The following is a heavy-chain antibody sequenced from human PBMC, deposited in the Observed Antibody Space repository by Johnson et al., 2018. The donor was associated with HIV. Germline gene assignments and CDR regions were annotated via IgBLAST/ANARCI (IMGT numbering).Heavy chain of an antibody. CDR1: GFTSDDYG. CDR2: ISWDGGRT. CDR3: ARDPTTQYSRLTGDFGAFDI. D-gene: IGHD7-27*01. Sequence: VQLVESGGGVVRPGGSLRLSCAASGFTSDDYGMSWVRQAAGKGLEWVSGISWDGGRTGYADSVQGRFNISRDTAKNSLYLQITHLIAEDTALYYCARDPTTQYSRLTGDFGAFDIWGQGTMVTVST. J-gene: IGHJ3*02. V-gene: IGHV3-20*04.